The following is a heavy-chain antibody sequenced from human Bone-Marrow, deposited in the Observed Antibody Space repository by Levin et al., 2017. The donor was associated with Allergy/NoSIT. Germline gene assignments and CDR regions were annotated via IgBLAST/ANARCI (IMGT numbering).Heavy chain of an antibody. V-gene: IGHV1-69*13. J-gene: IGHJ3*02. CDR3: ARGRSTYYDILTGHDAFDI. D-gene: IGHD3-9*01. CDR2: IIPIFGTA. CDR1: GGTFSSYA. Sequence: SVKVSCKASGGTFSSYAISWVRQAPGQGLEWMGGIIPIFGTANYAQKFQGRVTITADESTSTAYMELSSLRSEDTAVYYCARGRSTYYDILTGHDAFDIWGQGTMVTVSS.